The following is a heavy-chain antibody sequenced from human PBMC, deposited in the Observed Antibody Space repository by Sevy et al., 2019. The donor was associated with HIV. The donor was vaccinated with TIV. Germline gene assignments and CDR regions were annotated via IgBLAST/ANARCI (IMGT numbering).Heavy chain of an antibody. CDR2: ISRSGGST. Sequence: GGCLRLSCAASGFTFSNYAMTWVRQAPGKGLEWVSSISRSGGSTYYADSVKGRFTISRDNSKNTLYVQMNSLRAEDTALYYCAKVDVVVPVADYGLDVWGQGTTVTVSS. V-gene: IGHV3-23*01. D-gene: IGHD2-2*01. CDR1: GFTFSNYA. J-gene: IGHJ6*02. CDR3: AKVDVVVPVADYGLDV.